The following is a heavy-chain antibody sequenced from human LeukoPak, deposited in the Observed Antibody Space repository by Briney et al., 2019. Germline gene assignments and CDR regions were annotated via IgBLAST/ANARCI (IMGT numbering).Heavy chain of an antibody. J-gene: IGHJ4*02. V-gene: IGHV4-59*01. CDR2: IYYSGST. CDR3: AGGLFYYVSSGYPGDY. CDR1: GGPISSYY. Sequence: SETLSLTCTVSGGPISSYYWSWIRQPPGKGLGRVGYIYYSGSTNYNPSLKSRVTISVDTSKNQFSLKLSSVTAADTAVYYCAGGLFYYVSSGYPGDYWGQGTLVTVSS. D-gene: IGHD3-22*01.